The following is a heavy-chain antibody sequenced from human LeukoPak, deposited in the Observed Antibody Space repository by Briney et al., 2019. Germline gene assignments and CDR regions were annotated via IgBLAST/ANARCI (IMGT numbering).Heavy chain of an antibody. J-gene: IGHJ4*02. CDR3: AKDRRLRVTQWDAFDY. Sequence: PGGSLRLSCAVSGFSFSSYWMSWVRQAPGKGLECVANIKTDGSEKYYLDSVKGRFTISRDNAKNSLYLQMNSLRAEDTAVYYCAKDRRLRVTQWDAFDYWGQGTLVTVSS. D-gene: IGHD1-26*01. CDR1: GFSFSSYW. V-gene: IGHV3-7*03. CDR2: IKTDGSEK.